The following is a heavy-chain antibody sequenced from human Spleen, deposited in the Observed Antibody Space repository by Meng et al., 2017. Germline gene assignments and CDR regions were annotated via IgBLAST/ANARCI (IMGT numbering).Heavy chain of an antibody. D-gene: IGHD4-11*01. V-gene: IGHV4-34*01. Sequence: HVQPPACGGGMLKPSVTPYSHYRVFRASFMVSYWSWIRHTPGKELEWIGKINQSGSTNYNPYLESRDTISVDTAQNNLSRKLSSVTGEASAVYGCARGSTTMAHDFVYWGQGTLVTVSS. CDR2: INQSGST. CDR1: RASFMVSY. CDR3: ARGSTTMAHDFVY. J-gene: IGHJ4*02.